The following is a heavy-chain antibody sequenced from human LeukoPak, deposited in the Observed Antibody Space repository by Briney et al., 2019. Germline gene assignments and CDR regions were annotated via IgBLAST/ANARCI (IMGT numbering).Heavy chain of an antibody. V-gene: IGHV1-46*01. Sequence: ASVKVSCKASGYTFTNNYLHWVRQAPGQGLEWMGMIYPRDGSTSYAQKFQGRVTITADESTSTAYMELSSLRSEDTAVYYCARDSSGYSYGLDYWGQGTLVTVSS. CDR2: IYPRDGST. J-gene: IGHJ4*02. D-gene: IGHD5-18*01. CDR3: ARDSSGYSYGLDY. CDR1: GYTFTNNY.